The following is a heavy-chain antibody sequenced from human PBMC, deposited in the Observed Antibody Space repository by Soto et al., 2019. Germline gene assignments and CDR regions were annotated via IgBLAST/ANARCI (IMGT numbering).Heavy chain of an antibody. D-gene: IGHD4-17*01. J-gene: IGHJ6*02. CDR1: GDSISSGDYS. Sequence: TLSLTFTVSGDSISSGDYSWSWSRQPQGKALEWIGYIYYSASTYYNPSLKSRVTISVDTSKNQFSLKLSSVTAADTAVYYCARDLGTTGTKYYYYYGRDVCGQGTTVTVSS. CDR3: ARDLGTTGTKYYYYYGRDV. CDR2: IYYSAST. V-gene: IGHV4-30-4*01.